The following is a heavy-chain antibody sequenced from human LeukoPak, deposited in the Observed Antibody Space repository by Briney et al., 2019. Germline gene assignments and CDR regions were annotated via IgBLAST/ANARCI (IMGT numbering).Heavy chain of an antibody. J-gene: IGHJ4*02. CDR1: GFTFSSDA. CDR2: ISGSGGST. Sequence: GGSLRLSCAASGFTFSSDAMSWVRQAPGKGLEWVSAISGSGGSTYYADSVKGRFTISRDNSKNTLYLQMNSLRAEDTAIYYCANKVGATTVDYWGQGTLVTVSS. CDR3: ANKVGATTVDY. D-gene: IGHD1-26*01. V-gene: IGHV3-23*01.